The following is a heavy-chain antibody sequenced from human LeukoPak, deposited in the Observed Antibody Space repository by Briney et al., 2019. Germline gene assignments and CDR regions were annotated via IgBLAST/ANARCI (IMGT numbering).Heavy chain of an antibody. D-gene: IGHD4-17*01. J-gene: IGHJ4*02. CDR3: ARLYGGYGDYYFDY. CDR2: INTDGSST. Sequence: QAGGSLRLSCAASGFTFSSYWMHWVRQAPGKGLVWVLRINTDGSSTSYADSVKGRFTISRDNAKNTLYVQMNSLRAEDTAVYYCARLYGGYGDYYFDYWGQGTLVTVSS. CDR1: GFTFSSYW. V-gene: IGHV3-74*01.